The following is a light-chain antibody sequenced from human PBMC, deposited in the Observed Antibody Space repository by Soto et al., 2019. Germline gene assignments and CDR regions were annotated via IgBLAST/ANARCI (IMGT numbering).Light chain of an antibody. CDR2: TND. CDR1: SSNIGSNY. V-gene: IGLV1-47*02. Sequence: QSVLTQPPSASETPGQRVTISCSGSSSNIGSNYVYWYQQLPGTAPKLLIYTNDQRPSGVPDRFSGSKSGTSASLAISGLRSEDEAYYYCQSYDSSLSGSYVFGTGTKVTVL. CDR3: QSYDSSLSGSYV. J-gene: IGLJ1*01.